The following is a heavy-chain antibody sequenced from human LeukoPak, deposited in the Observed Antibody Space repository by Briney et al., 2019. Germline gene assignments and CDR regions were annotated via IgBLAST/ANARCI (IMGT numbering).Heavy chain of an antibody. CDR3: ARETRQQVDYFDY. CDR2: ISSSSSYK. CDR1: GFSFSLYS. J-gene: IGHJ4*02. D-gene: IGHD6-13*01. Sequence: PGGSLRLSCAASGFSFSLYSMTWVPQAPGKGLEWVSSISSSSSYKFYADSVKGRFTISRDNAKNSLYLQMNSLRAEDTVVYYCARETRQQVDYFDYWGQGTLVTDSS. V-gene: IGHV3-21*01.